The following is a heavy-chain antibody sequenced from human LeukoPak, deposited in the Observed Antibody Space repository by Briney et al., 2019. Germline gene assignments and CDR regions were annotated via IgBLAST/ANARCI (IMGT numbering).Heavy chain of an antibody. D-gene: IGHD6-13*01. Sequence: PSETLSLTCIVSGDSISTSSSSCYWGWIRQPPGKGLEWIGNIYYTGCTNYNPSLKSRVTISVDTSKNQFSLKLSSVTAADTAVYYCARDLIEQQLVGGRWFDPWGQGTLVTVSS. CDR1: GDSISTSSSSCY. J-gene: IGHJ5*02. V-gene: IGHV4-39*07. CDR2: IYYTGCT. CDR3: ARDLIEQQLVGGRWFDP.